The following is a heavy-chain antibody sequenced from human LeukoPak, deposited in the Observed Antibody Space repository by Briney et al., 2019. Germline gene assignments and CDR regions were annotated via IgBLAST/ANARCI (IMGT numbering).Heavy chain of an antibody. Sequence: GGSLRVSCAASGFTFISYWMHWVRHTPGKGLVWVSRINSDGSSTTYADSVKGRFTISRDNAKNTLYLQMNSLRAEDTAVYYCARDNDTVFDYWGQGTLVTVSS. CDR2: INSDGSST. D-gene: IGHD3-9*01. V-gene: IGHV3-74*01. J-gene: IGHJ4*02. CDR1: GFTFISYW. CDR3: ARDNDTVFDY.